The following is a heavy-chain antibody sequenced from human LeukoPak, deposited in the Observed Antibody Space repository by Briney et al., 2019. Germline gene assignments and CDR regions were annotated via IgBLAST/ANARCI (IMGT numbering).Heavy chain of an antibody. CDR1: GGTFSSYT. V-gene: IGHV1-69*02. Sequence: ASVKVSCKASGGTFSSYTIGWVRQAPGQGLEWMGRIIPILGIANYAQKFQGRVTITADKSTSTAYMELSSLRSEDTAVYYCAILAYCGGDCYWADYWGQGTLVTVSS. CDR3: AILAYCGGDCYWADY. D-gene: IGHD2-21*02. J-gene: IGHJ4*02. CDR2: IIPILGIA.